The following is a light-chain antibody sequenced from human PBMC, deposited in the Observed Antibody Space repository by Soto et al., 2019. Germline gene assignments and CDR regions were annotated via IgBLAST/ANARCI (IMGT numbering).Light chain of an antibody. CDR3: QSYDSSLSGWV. Sequence: QSVLTQPPSVSGAPGQRVTISCTGSSSNIGAGYDVHWYQQLPGTAPRLLIYGSSNRPSGVPDRFSGSKSGTSASLAITGLQAEDAADYYCQSYDSSLSGWVFGGGTKLTFL. J-gene: IGLJ3*02. V-gene: IGLV1-40*01. CDR1: SSNIGAGYD. CDR2: GSS.